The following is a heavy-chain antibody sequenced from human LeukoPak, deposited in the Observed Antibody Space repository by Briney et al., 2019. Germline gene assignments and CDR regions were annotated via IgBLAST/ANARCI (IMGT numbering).Heavy chain of an antibody. CDR3: ARGGHYYYYYMDV. V-gene: IGHV1-46*03. Sequence: ASVKVSCKASGYTFTSYYMHCVRQAPGQGLERMGILNPSGGSTSYAQKFQGRVTMTTDTSTSTVYMELSSLRSEDTAVYYCARGGHYYYYYMDVWGKGTTVTVSS. J-gene: IGHJ6*03. CDR1: GYTFTSYY. D-gene: IGHD3-10*01. CDR2: LNPSGGST.